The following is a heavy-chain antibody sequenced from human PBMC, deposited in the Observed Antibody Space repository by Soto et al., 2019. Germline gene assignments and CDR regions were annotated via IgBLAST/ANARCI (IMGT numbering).Heavy chain of an antibody. CDR1: TDSISRYY. J-gene: IGHJ4*02. D-gene: IGHD2-2*03. V-gene: IGHV4-59*01. CDR2: IYDTANT. CDR3: ASGYFFHLESYSYLDF. Sequence: SETLSLTCTVSTDSISRYYWSWLRQPPGKGLEWIGYIYDTANTNYNPSLKSRVTISVDMSKNQFSLRLSAVTTADTAVYYCASGYFFHLESYSYLDFWGRGTLVTVSS.